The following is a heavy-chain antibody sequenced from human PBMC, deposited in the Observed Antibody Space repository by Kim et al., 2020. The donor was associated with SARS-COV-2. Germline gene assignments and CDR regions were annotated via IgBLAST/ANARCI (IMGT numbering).Heavy chain of an antibody. CDR3: ARERNYYGMDV. V-gene: IGHV3-66*01. Sequence: TYYADSVKGRFTISRDNSKNTLYLQMNSLRAEDTAVYYCARERNYYGMDVWGQGTTVTVSS. J-gene: IGHJ6*02. CDR2: T.